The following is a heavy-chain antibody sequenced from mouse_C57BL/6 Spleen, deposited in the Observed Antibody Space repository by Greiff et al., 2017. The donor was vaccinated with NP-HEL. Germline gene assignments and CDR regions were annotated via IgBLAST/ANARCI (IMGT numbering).Heavy chain of an antibody. CDR1: GYTFTSYW. D-gene: IGHD2-4*01. Sequence: VQLQQPGAELVKPGASVKLSCKASGYTFTSYWMHWVKQRPGQGLEWIGMIHPNSGSTNYNEKFKSKATLTVDKSSSTAYMQLSSLTSEDSAGYYCARWSYEYSHFDYWGQGTTLTVSS. CDR3: ARWSYEYSHFDY. CDR2: IHPNSGST. V-gene: IGHV1-64*01. J-gene: IGHJ2*01.